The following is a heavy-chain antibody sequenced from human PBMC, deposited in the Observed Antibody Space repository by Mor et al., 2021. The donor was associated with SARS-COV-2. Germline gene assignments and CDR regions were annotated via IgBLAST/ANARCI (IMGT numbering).Heavy chain of an antibody. D-gene: IGHD1-26*01. CDR2: RSKANSYAT. J-gene: IGHJ4*02. V-gene: IGHV3-73*01. CDR3: TSSRCGVGATTSY. Sequence: RSKANSYATAYAASVKGRFTISRDDSKNTAYLQMNSLKTEDTAVYYCTSSRCGVGATTSYWGQGTLVTVSS.